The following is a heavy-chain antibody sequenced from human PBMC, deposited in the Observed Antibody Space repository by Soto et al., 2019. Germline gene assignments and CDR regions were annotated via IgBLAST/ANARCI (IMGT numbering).Heavy chain of an antibody. V-gene: IGHV4-34*01. CDR3: ARHPYDSSGYIDY. CDR1: GGSFSGYY. D-gene: IGHD3-22*01. CDR2: INHSGST. J-gene: IGHJ4*02. Sequence: SETLSLTCAVYGGSFSGYYWSWIRQPPGKGLEWIGEINHSGSTNYNPSLKSRVTISVDTSKNQFSLKLSSVTAADTAVYYCARHPYDSSGYIDYWGQGTLVTVSS.